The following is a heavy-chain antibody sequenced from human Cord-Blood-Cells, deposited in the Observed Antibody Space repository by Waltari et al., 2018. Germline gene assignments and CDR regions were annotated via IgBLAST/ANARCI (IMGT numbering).Heavy chain of an antibody. CDR1: GYTFTSYY. CDR3: ARPKSTVDAFDI. D-gene: IGHD2-2*01. V-gene: IGHV1-46*03. Sequence: QVQLVQSGAEVKKPGASVKVSCKASGYTFTSYYMPWVRQAPGQGLEWMGIINPSGGSSSYAQKFQGRVTMTRDTSTSTVYMELSSLRSEDTAVYYCARPKSTVDAFDIWGQGTMVTVSS. CDR2: INPSGGSS. J-gene: IGHJ3*02.